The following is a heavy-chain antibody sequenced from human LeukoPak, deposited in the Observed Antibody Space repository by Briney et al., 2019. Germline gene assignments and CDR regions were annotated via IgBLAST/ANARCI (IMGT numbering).Heavy chain of an antibody. J-gene: IGHJ4*02. V-gene: IGHV1-8*01. CDR1: GYTFTSYD. D-gene: IGHD2-2*01. Sequence: ASVKVSCKASGYTFTSYDINWVRQATGQGLEWMGWMNPNSGNTGYAQKFQGRVTMTRNTSISTAYMELSSPRSEDTAVYYRARGFRRVSCSSTSCYSTYPFYWGQGTLVTVSS. CDR2: MNPNSGNT. CDR3: ARGFRRVSCSSTSCYSTYPFY.